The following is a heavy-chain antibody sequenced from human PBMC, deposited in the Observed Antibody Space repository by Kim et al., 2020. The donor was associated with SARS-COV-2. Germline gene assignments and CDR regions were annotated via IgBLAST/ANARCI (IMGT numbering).Heavy chain of an antibody. CDR3: ARGGLGLLLRNYYYYGMDV. Sequence: RVTISVDTSKNQFSLKLSSVTAADTAVYYCARGGLGLLLRNYYYYGMDVWGQGTTVTVSS. D-gene: IGHD1-26*01. J-gene: IGHJ6*02. V-gene: IGHV4-34*01.